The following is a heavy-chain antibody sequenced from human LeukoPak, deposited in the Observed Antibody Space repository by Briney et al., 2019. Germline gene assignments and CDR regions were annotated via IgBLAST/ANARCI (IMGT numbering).Heavy chain of an antibody. CDR3: ARRVGRWFGERAYYYNYMDV. CDR1: GGSFSGYY. CDR2: INHRRST. V-gene: IGHV4-34*01. D-gene: IGHD3-10*01. J-gene: IGHJ6*03. Sequence: PSETLSLTCVVYGGSFSGYYWSWIRQPPGKGLEWIGEINHRRSTKYSPSLKSRVTISVDTSKNQFSLRLSSVTAADTAVYYCARRVGRWFGERAYYYNYMDVWGKGTTVTISS.